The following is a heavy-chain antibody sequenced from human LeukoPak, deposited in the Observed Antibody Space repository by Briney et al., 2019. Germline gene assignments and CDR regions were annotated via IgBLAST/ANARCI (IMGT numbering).Heavy chain of an antibody. J-gene: IGHJ4*02. D-gene: IGHD4-23*01. CDR1: GYTFTDHY. V-gene: IGHV1-2*06. CDR3: ASTFDYGGKNRNFDY. CDR2: INPNSGGT. Sequence: ASVKVSCKASGYTFTDHYIHWVRLAPGQGFEWMGRINPNSGGTNYAQKFQGRVTMTRDTSISTAYMELSRLRSDDTAVYYCASTFDYGGKNRNFDYWGQGTLVTVSS.